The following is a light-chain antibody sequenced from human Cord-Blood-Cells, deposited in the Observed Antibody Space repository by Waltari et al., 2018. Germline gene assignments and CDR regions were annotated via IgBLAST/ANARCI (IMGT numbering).Light chain of an antibody. Sequence: QSPLPQPASASCSPGPSITISCTGTSSDVGGYNYVSWYQQHPGKAPKLMIYDVSNRPSGVSNRFSGSKSGNTASLTISGLQAEDEADYYCSSYTSSSTRVFGGGTKLTVL. CDR1: SSDVGGYNY. CDR3: SSYTSSSTRV. V-gene: IGLV2-14*03. J-gene: IGLJ3*02. CDR2: DVS.